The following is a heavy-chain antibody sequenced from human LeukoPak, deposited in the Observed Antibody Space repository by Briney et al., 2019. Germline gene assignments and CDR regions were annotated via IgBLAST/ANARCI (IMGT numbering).Heavy chain of an antibody. CDR3: ARGHYDFWSGYYTNSKPFDY. V-gene: IGHV3-21*01. Sequence: GGSLRLSCAASGFTFSSYSMNWVRQAPGKGLEWVSSISSSSSYIYYADSVKGRFTISRDNAKNSLYLQMNSLRAEDTAVYYCARGHYDFWSGYYTNSKPFDYWGQGTLVTVSS. CDR2: ISSSSSYI. J-gene: IGHJ4*02. CDR1: GFTFSSYS. D-gene: IGHD3-3*01.